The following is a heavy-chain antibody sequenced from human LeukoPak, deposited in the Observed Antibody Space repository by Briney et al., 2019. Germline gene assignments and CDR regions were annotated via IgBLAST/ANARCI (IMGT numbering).Heavy chain of an antibody. Sequence: GGPLRPSCAMSGLIFRKYATHWVGKAPGKGLEYVSGFNVQGNNTYYADSVKGRFTTSRDNSKNALDLQMGSLRAEDMAVYYCVRKGVTIFGVVIAPYGMDVWGQGTTVSVSS. D-gene: IGHD3-3*01. J-gene: IGHJ6*02. CDR1: GLIFRKYA. CDR3: VRKGVTIFGVVIAPYGMDV. V-gene: IGHV3-64*02. CDR2: FNVQGNNT.